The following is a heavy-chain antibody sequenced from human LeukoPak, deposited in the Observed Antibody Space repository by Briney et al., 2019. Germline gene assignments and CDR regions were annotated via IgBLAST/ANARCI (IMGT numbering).Heavy chain of an antibody. CDR2: IYYSGST. CDR3: ARVGYAAAGTDYYYGMDV. J-gene: IGHJ6*02. CDR1: GGSISSYY. Sequence: SETLSLTCTVSGGSISSYYWSWIRQPPGKGLEWIGYIYYSGSTNYNPSLKSRVTISVDTSKNQFSLKLSSVTAADTAVYYCARVGYAAAGTDYYYGMDVWGQGTTVTVSS. V-gene: IGHV4-59*12. D-gene: IGHD6-13*01.